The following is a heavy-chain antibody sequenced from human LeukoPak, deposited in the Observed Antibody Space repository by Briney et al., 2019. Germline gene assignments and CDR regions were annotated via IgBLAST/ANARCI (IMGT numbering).Heavy chain of an antibody. CDR1: GYTFTYYA. CDR2: ISAYNGNT. V-gene: IGHV1-18*01. Sequence: ASVKVSCKASGYTFTYYALSWVRQAPGQGLEWMGWISAYNGNTNYAQKFQGRATMTIDTSTSTAYMELRSLRSDDTAVYYCAREPYSSGWYYYLDSWGQGTLVTVSS. J-gene: IGHJ4*02. CDR3: AREPYSSGWYYYLDS. D-gene: IGHD6-19*01.